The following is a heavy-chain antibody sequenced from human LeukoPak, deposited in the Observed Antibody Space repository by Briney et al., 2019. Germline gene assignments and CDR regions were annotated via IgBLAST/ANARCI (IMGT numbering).Heavy chain of an antibody. Sequence: SETLSLTCTVSGGSISSYYWGWIRQPPGKGLEWIGSIYHSGSTYYNPSLKSRVTISVDTSKNQFSLKLSSVTAADTAVYYCARIAAAGTLYYYYYYMDVWGKGTTVTVSS. V-gene: IGHV4-38-2*02. D-gene: IGHD6-13*01. CDR1: GGSISSYY. CDR2: IYHSGST. CDR3: ARIAAAGTLYYYYYYMDV. J-gene: IGHJ6*03.